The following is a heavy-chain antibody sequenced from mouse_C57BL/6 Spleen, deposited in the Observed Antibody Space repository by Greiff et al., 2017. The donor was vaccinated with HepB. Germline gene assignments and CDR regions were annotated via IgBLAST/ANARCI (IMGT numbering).Heavy chain of an antibody. V-gene: IGHV1-4*01. CDR2: INPSSGYT. CDR1: GYTFTSYT. D-gene: IGHD1-1*01. Sequence: QVQLKQSGAELARPGASVKMSCKASGYTFTSYTMHWVKQRPGQGLEWIGYINPSSGYTKYNQKFKDKATLTADKSSSTAYMQLSSLTSEDSAVYYCARSGGSSYGRAMDYWGQGTSVTVSS. J-gene: IGHJ4*01. CDR3: ARSGGSSYGRAMDY.